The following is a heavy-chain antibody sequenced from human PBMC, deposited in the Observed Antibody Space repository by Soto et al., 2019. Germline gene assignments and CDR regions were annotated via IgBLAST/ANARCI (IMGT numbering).Heavy chain of an antibody. CDR1: GYSFTSYW. D-gene: IGHD2-21*02. CDR3: ARRSTVVTPDSYYGMDV. Sequence: GESLKISCKGSGYSFTSYWIGWVRQMPGKGLEWMGIIYPGDSDTRYSPSFQGQVTISADKSISTAYLQWSSLKASDTAMYYCARRSTVVTPDSYYGMDVWGQGTTVTVSS. J-gene: IGHJ6*02. V-gene: IGHV5-51*01. CDR2: IYPGDSDT.